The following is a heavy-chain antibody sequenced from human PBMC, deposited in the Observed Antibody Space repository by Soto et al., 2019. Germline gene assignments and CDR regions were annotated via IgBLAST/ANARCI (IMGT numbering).Heavy chain of an antibody. D-gene: IGHD3-10*01. Sequence: SETLSLTCAFSCGSIITDNWWSWVRQPPGKGLEWIGEMYHSGDSNFNPSLKSRVTISVDKSKNQFSMQMASVTAADTALYYCTRASASSMLRGVVINWGRGTQVTVSS. V-gene: IGHV4-4*02. CDR3: TRASASSMLRGVVIN. CDR1: CGSIITDNW. J-gene: IGHJ4*02. CDR2: MYHSGDS.